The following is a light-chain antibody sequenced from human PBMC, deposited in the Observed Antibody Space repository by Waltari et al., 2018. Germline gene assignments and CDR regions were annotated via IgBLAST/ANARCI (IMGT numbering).Light chain of an antibody. CDR3: HNYYNIPHI. CDR2: WAS. V-gene: IGKV4-1*01. CDR1: QRVFFSATNKNY. J-gene: IGKJ2*01. Sequence: DLVMTQSPDSLAVSLGETATINCKSSQRVFFSATNKNYLAWYPQRPGQPPKLLIYWASTRESGVPERFSGSGSATDFTLTISSLQAEDVAVYYCHNYYNIPHIFGQGTKVEIK.